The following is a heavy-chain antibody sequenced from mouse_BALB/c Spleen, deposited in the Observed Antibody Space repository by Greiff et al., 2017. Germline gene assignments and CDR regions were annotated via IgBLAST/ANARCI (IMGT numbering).Heavy chain of an antibody. J-gene: IGHJ1*01. V-gene: IGHV2-2*02. CDR2: IWSGGST. CDR1: GFSLTSYG. Sequence: VKVVESGPGLVQPSQSLSITCTVSGFSLTSYGVHWVRQSPGKGLEWLGVIWSGGSTDYNAAFISRLSISKDNSKSQVFFKMNSLQANDTAIYYFARAYYIYDLCFDVWGAGTTVTGSS. CDR3: ARAYYIYDLCFDV. D-gene: IGHD2-12*01.